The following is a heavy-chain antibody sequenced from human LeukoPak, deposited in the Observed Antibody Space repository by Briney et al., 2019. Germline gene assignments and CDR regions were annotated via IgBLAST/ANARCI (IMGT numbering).Heavy chain of an antibody. J-gene: IGHJ3*02. D-gene: IGHD2-15*01. CDR1: GSSFTSYW. V-gene: IGHV5-51*01. CDR2: IYPGDSDT. Sequence: PGESLKISCKGSGSSFTSYWIGWVRQMPGKGLEWMGIIYPGDSDTRYSPSFQGQVTISADKSISTAYLQWSSLKASDTAMYYCARHSRYCSRGSCHAYDAFDIWGQGTMVTVSS. CDR3: ARHSRYCSRGSCHAYDAFDI.